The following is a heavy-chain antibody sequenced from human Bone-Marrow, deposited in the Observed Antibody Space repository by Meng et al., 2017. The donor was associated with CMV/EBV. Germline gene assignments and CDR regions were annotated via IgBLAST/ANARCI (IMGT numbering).Heavy chain of an antibody. CDR3: TINGGNS. CDR1: GFIFSSYN. CDR2: IKSKTDGGTT. D-gene: IGHD4-23*01. V-gene: IGHV3-15*01. J-gene: IGHJ4*02. Sequence: GESLKISCAASGFIFSSYNMNWVRQAPGKGLEWVGRIKSKTDGGTTDYAAPVKGRFTISRDDSKNTLYLQMNSLKTEDTAVYYCTINGGNSCGQGTLVTVSS.